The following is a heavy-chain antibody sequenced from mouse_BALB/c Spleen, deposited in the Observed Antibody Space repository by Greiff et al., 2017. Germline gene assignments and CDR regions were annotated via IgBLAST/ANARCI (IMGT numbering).Heavy chain of an antibody. V-gene: IGHV5-4*02. J-gene: IGHJ4*01. D-gene: IGHD1-1*01. CDR1: GFTFSDYY. Sequence: DVMLVESGGGLVKPGGSLKLSCAASGFTFSDYYMYWVRQTPEKRLEWVATISDGGSYTYYPDSVKGRFTISRDNAKNNLYLQMSSLKSEDTAMYYCARSYYYGSSSPYYYAMDYWGQGTSVTVSS. CDR3: ARSYYYGSSSPYYYAMDY. CDR2: ISDGGSYT.